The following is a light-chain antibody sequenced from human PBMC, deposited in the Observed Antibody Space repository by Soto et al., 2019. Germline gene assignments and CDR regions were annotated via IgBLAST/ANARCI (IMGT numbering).Light chain of an antibody. CDR3: QQRSNWQGIT. J-gene: IGKJ5*01. V-gene: IGKV3-11*01. CDR1: QTVSNQ. Sequence: EILLTQYPVTLSWSPGERATLSCGASQTVSNQLAWYQQKPGQAPRLLMYDASNRATGIPARFSGSGSGTDFTLPISSLEPEDFAVYYCQQRSNWQGITFGQGTRLEI. CDR2: DAS.